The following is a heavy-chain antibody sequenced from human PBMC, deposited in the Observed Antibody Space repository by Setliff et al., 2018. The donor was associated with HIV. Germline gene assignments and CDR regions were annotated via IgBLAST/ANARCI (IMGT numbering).Heavy chain of an antibody. V-gene: IGHV4-59*02. J-gene: IGHJ5*02. D-gene: IGHD2-2*01. Sequence: PSETLSLTCSVSGASVNYNTWSWIRQAPGKGLQWIGFIYNTETANYNPSLKSRVTISLDTSKNQFSLKLTSLTAADTAVYYCARGGTSSNWFDPWGQGTLVTVSS. CDR3: ARGGTSSNWFDP. CDR2: IYNTETA. CDR1: GASVNYNT.